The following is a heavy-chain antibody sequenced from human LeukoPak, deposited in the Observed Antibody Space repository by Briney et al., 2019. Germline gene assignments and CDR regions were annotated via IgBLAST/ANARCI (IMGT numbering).Heavy chain of an antibody. J-gene: IGHJ1*01. CDR3: AKWERLDRVFF. CDR2: IYTGGNT. CDR1: GDSISSGSFY. V-gene: IGHV4-61*02. D-gene: IGHD1-26*01. Sequence: MTSQTLSLACTVSGDSISSGSFYWTWIRQPAGRGLECIGRIYTGGNTNYNPSLQSRVAISMDTSKNQFSLKLSSVTAADTAVYYCAKWERLDRVFFWGQGTLVAVSS.